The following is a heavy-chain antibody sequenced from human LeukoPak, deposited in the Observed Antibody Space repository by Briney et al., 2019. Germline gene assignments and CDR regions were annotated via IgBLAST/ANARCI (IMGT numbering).Heavy chain of an antibody. D-gene: IGHD3-10*01. CDR1: GFTFSSYG. J-gene: IGHJ3*02. V-gene: IGHV3-30*18. CDR3: AKEGDYYGSGSYRDGFDI. Sequence: PGGSLRLSCAASGFTFSSYGMHWVRQAPGKGLEWVAVISYDGSNKYYADSVKGRFTISRDNSKNTLYLQMNSLRPEDTAVYYCAKEGDYYGSGSYRDGFDIWGQGTRATVSS. CDR2: ISYDGSNK.